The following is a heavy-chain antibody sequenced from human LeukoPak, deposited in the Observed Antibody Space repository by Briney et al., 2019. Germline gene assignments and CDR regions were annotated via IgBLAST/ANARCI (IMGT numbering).Heavy chain of an antibody. D-gene: IGHD2-15*01. V-gene: IGHV3-20*04. CDR3: ARGLYGSFDY. CDR1: VFAFHESG. Sequence: PGGSLRLSCAASVFAFHESGISSVREAPGKGLEWVSGIYWNGGATHSADSVKGRFTVSRDNAKSSLYLQMNSLRAENTAVYYCARGLYGSFDYWGQGTLVTVSS. CDR2: IYWNGGAT. J-gene: IGHJ4*02.